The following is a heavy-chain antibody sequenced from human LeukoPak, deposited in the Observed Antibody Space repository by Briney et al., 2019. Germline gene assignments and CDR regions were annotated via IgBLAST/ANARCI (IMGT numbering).Heavy chain of an antibody. CDR3: ARRVHRGGSYSSHSDY. D-gene: IGHD1-26*01. CDR1: GYSFITYW. CDR2: IYPGDSET. Sequence: GESLKISCKGSGYSFITYWIGWVRQMPGKGLEWMGIIYPGDSETTYSPSFQGQVIISADKSISTAYLQRTSLKASDTAMYYCARRVHRGGSYSSHSDYWGQGTLVTVSS. V-gene: IGHV5-51*01. J-gene: IGHJ4*02.